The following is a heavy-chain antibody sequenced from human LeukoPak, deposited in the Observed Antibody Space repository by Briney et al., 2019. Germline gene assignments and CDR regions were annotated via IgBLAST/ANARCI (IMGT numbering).Heavy chain of an antibody. D-gene: IGHD6-19*01. CDR2: IRYHGSNR. J-gene: IGHJ3*02. V-gene: IGHV3-30*02. CDR3: AKALIHNSSGWSTWAFDI. CDR1: GFTFSSYG. Sequence: GGSLRLSCAASGFTFSSYGMHWVRQAPDKGREWVAFIRYHGSNRYYADSVKGRFTISRDNSKNTLYLQMDSLRAEDTAVYYCAKALIHNSSGWSTWAFDIWGQGTMVTVSS.